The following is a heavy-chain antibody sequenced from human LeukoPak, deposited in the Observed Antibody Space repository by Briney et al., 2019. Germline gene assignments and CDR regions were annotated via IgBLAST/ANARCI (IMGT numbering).Heavy chain of an antibody. J-gene: IGHJ4*02. Sequence: QPGGSLTLSCAASGFTFSSYSMNWVRQAPGKGLEWVSYISSSGSTIYYADSVKGRFTISRDNAKNSLYLQMNSLRAEDTAVYYCAREQQLFFMGFPPDGGFDYWGQGTLVTVSS. V-gene: IGHV3-48*04. CDR3: AREQQLFFMGFPPDGGFDY. CDR1: GFTFSSYS. CDR2: ISSSGSTI. D-gene: IGHD6-13*01.